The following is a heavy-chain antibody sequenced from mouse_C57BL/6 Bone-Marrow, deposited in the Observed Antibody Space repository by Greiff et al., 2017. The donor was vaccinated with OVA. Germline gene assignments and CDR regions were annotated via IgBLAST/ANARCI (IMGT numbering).Heavy chain of an antibody. CDR3: TRGQLSMDY. J-gene: IGHJ4*01. D-gene: IGHD6-1*01. Sequence: VQLQQSGAELVRPGASVTLSCKASGYTFTDYEMHWVKQTPVHGLEWIGAIDPETGGTAYNQKFKGKAILTAVKSSSTAYMELRSLTSEDSAVYYCTRGQLSMDYWGQGTSVTVSS. CDR2: IDPETGGT. CDR1: GYTFTDYE. V-gene: IGHV1-15*01.